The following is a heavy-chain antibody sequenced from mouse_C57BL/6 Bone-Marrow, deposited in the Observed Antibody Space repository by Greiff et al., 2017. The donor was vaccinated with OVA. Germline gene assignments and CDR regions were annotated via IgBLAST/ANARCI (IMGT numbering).Heavy chain of an antibody. CDR1: GFTFSSYG. V-gene: IGHV5-6*01. Sequence: DVQLVESGGGLVKPGGSLKLSCAASGFTFSSYGMSWVRQTPDKRLEWVATISSGGSYTYYPDSVKGRFTISRDNAKNTLYLQMSSLRSEDTAVYYGAKYWEYSSYLDYWGQGTRLTVS. CDR3: AKYWEYSSYLDY. J-gene: IGHJ2*03. CDR2: ISSGGSYT. D-gene: IGHD1-1*01.